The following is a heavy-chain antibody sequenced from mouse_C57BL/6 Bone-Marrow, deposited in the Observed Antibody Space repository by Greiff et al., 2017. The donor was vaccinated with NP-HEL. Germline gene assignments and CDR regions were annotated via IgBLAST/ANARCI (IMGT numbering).Heavy chain of an antibody. CDR3: TSYYYGSRTFAY. V-gene: IGHV14-1*01. D-gene: IGHD1-1*01. CDR2: IDPEDGDT. J-gene: IGHJ3*01. CDR1: GFNIKDYY. Sequence: EVQVVESGAELVRPGASVKLSCTASGFNIKDYYMHWVKQRPEQGLEWIGRIDPEDGDTEYAPKFPGKATMTADTSSNTAYLQLSSLTSEDTAVYYCTSYYYGSRTFAYWGQGTLVTVSA.